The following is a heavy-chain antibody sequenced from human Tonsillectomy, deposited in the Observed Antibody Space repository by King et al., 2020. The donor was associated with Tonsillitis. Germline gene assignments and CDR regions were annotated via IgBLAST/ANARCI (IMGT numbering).Heavy chain of an antibody. Sequence: QLVQSGGGVVQPGRSLRLSCAASGFTFSSYGMHWVRQAPGKGLEWVAGISYDGSYKYYGDSVKGRFTISRDNSKNTLYLQMNSLRTEDTAVYYCAKDPAAEEYWGQGTLVTVSS. CDR2: ISYDGSYK. V-gene: IGHV3-30*18. CDR1: GFTFSSYG. J-gene: IGHJ4*02. CDR3: AKDPAAEEY. D-gene: IGHD6-25*01.